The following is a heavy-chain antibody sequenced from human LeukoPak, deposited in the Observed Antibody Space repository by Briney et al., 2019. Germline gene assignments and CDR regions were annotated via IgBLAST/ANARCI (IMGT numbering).Heavy chain of an antibody. Sequence: KPSETLSLTCTVSGGSISSYYWSWIRQPPGKGLEWIGYIYYSGSTNYNPSLKSRVTMSVRTSKNQFSLKLTPVTAADTAVYYCARDTDWFDPWGQGTLVTVSS. CDR1: GGSISSYY. V-gene: IGHV4-59*12. D-gene: IGHD4-17*01. CDR2: IYYSGST. J-gene: IGHJ5*02. CDR3: ARDTDWFDP.